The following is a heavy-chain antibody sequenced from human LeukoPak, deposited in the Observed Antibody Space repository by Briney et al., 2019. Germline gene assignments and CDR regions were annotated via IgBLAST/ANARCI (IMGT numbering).Heavy chain of an antibody. CDR1: GFIFSGSW. CDR2: IKKDGSEK. CDR3: TTDTWYSAGH. D-gene: IGHD2-15*01. J-gene: IGHJ4*02. Sequence: GGSLRLSCTASGFIFSGSWMAWIRQAPGKGLEWVAIIKKDGSEKYYVDSMKGRFTISRDNAKNSLFLQMNSLRAKDTAIYYCTTDTWYSAGHWGQGTLVTVSS. V-gene: IGHV3-7*03.